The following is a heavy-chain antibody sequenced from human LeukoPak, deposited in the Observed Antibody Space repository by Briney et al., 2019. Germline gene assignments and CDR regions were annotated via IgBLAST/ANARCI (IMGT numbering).Heavy chain of an antibody. CDR1: GFTFTSSA. V-gene: IGHV1-58*02. CDR2: IVVGSGNT. Sequence: ASVKVSCKASGFTFTSSAMQWVRQARGQRLEWIGWIVVGSGNTNYAQKFQERVTITRDMSKSTDYMELSSLRSEDTAVYYCAADRYYDILTGYFGAFDIWGQGTMVTVSS. CDR3: AADRYYDILTGYFGAFDI. D-gene: IGHD3-9*01. J-gene: IGHJ3*02.